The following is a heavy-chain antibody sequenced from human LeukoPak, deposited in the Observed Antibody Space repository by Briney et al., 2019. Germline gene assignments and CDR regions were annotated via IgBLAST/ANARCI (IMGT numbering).Heavy chain of an antibody. CDR1: GGSISSGDYY. CDR2: IYYSGST. CDR3: ARADYYGSGSYYVFDY. J-gene: IGHJ4*02. Sequence: SQTLSLTCTVSGGSISSGDYYWSWIRQPPGKGLEWIGYIYYSGSTYYNPSLKSRVTISVDTSKNQFSLKLNPVTAADTAVYYCARADYYGSGSYYVFDYWGQGTLVTVSS. D-gene: IGHD3-10*01. V-gene: IGHV4-30-4*01.